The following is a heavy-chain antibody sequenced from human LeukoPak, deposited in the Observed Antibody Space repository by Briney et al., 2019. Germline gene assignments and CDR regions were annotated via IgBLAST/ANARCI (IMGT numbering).Heavy chain of an antibody. D-gene: IGHD6-19*01. CDR2: ITPYNGNT. CDR1: GYTFTGYY. V-gene: IGHV1-18*04. J-gene: IGHJ5*02. Sequence: GASVKVSCKASGYTFTGYYMHWVRQAPGQGLEWMGWITPYNGNTNYAQRLQGRVTMTTDTSTSTAYMELRSLRSDDTAVYYCARDLRTAVSGNWFDPWGQGTLVTVSS. CDR3: ARDLRTAVSGNWFDP.